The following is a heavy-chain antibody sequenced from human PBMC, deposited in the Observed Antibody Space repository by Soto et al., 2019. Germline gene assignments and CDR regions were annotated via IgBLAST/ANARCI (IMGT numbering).Heavy chain of an antibody. V-gene: IGHV1-18*01. CDR3: ARGRYGDY. CDR2: ISAHNGNT. D-gene: IGHD1-1*01. Sequence: QVHLVQSGAEVKKPGASVKVSCKGSEYDFTTYGITWVRRAPGQGLEWMAWISAHNGNTDYAQKLQGRVTVTRDTSTSTAYMELRSLRSDDTAMYYCARGRYGDYWGQGALATVSS. J-gene: IGHJ4*02. CDR1: EYDFTTYG.